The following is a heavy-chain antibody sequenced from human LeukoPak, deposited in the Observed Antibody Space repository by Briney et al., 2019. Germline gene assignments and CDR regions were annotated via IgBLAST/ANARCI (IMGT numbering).Heavy chain of an antibody. CDR2: ISYDGSNK. D-gene: IGHD1-26*01. CDR3: AREGWELETSYYFDY. Sequence: GGSLRLSCAASGFTFSSYAMHWVRQAPGKGLEWVAVISYDGSNKYYADSVKGRFTISRDNSKNTLYLQMNSLRAEDTAVYYCAREGWELETSYYFDYWGQGTLVTVSS. V-gene: IGHV3-30-3*01. J-gene: IGHJ4*02. CDR1: GFTFSSYA.